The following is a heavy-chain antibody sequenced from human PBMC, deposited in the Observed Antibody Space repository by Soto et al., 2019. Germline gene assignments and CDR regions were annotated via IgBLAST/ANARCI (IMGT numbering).Heavy chain of an antibody. D-gene: IGHD3-22*01. J-gene: IGHJ5*02. CDR3: ARLRALAAYDSSGYYAFDP. V-gene: IGHV1-69*12. CDR1: GGTFSSYV. Sequence: QVPLVQSGAEVKKPGSSVKVSCKASGGTFSSYVISWVRQAPGQGLEWMGGIIPIFGTANYAQKFQGRVTITADESTSTAYMELSSLRSEDTAVYYCARLRALAAYDSSGYYAFDPWGQGTLVTVSS. CDR2: IIPIFGTA.